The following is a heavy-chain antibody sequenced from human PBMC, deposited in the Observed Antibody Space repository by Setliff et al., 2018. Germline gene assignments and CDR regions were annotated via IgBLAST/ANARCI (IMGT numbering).Heavy chain of an antibody. V-gene: IGHV4-39*02. CDR1: GDSISNTGYY. J-gene: IGHJ5*01. Sequence: SETLSLTCIVAGDSISNTGYYWGWIRQPPGKGLEWIGRIYNSGTTNYNPSLKSRVTISADTSNNSFSLNLFSVAAADTAVYYCAGRDYSGGDSWGHGTLVTVS. D-gene: IGHD4-4*01. CDR2: IYNSGTT. CDR3: AGRDYSGGDS.